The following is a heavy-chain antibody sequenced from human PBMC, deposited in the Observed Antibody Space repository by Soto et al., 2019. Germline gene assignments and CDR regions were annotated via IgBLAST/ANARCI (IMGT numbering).Heavy chain of an antibody. V-gene: IGHV1-18*04. CDR1: GYTFTNFG. CDR3: ARWAIASRHWYAGTFDL. D-gene: IGHD6-13*01. CDR2: ISTSDGKT. J-gene: IGHJ3*01. Sequence: QVQLVQSGNEVKKPGASVKVSCKASGYTFTNFGISWMRQAPGQGPEWMGWISTSDGKTNYGQEFQKKVTMTTNASTTTAHMELRSMTSDDTAVYYYARWAIASRHWYAGTFDLWGQGTLVTVS.